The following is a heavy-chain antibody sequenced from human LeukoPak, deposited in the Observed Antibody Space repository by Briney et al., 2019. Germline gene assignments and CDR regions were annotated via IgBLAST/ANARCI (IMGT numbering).Heavy chain of an antibody. CDR3: AKHEFYVSGSYYCNY. CDR2: IYPADTDI. CDR1: GYTLTSYW. J-gene: IGHJ4*02. D-gene: IGHD3-10*01. Sequence: ESLKISSKASGYTLTSYWIGWVRQMPGRGPEWMGSIYPADTDIRYGPSFRGQVTITADKSISTAYLQWSSREASNTAMYYCAKHEFYVSGSYYCNYWGQGAPVTVSS. V-gene: IGHV5-51*01.